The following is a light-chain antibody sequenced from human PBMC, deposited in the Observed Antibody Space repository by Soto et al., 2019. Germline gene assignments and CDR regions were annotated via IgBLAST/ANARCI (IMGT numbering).Light chain of an antibody. CDR2: AAS. V-gene: IGKV1-9*01. CDR3: QQINSYPRS. J-gene: IGKJ3*01. CDR1: QGISSY. Sequence: IQLTQSPSSLSASVGDRVTITCRASQGISSYLAWYQQKPGKAPKLLIYAASTLQSGVPSRFSGSGSGTDFALTISSLQPEDFANYYCQQINSYPRSFGPGTKVDFK.